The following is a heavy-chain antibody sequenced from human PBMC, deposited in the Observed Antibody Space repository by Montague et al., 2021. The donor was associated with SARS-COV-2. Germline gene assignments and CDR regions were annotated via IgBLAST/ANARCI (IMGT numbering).Heavy chain of an antibody. J-gene: IGHJ4*02. CDR1: GGSLSGYY. V-gene: IGHV4-34*01. D-gene: IGHD3-10*01. CDR3: ASRGAGWFGSNPERFNY. Sequence: SGTLSLTCAVYGGSLSGYYWSWIRQPPGEGLEWIAEISHSGSTGYNPSLKSRVTISVDTSKNQFSLKLSSVTAADTAVYYCASRGAGWFGSNPERFNYWGQGTLVTVSS. CDR2: ISHSGST.